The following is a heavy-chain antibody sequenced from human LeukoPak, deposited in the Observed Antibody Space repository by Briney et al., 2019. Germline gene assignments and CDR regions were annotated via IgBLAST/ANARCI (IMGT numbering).Heavy chain of an antibody. Sequence: GASVKVSCKASGGTFSSYAISWVRQAPGQGLEWMGGIIPIFGTANYAQKFQGRVTITADKSTSTAYMELSRLRSDDTAVYYCARDPAYYYYMDVWGKGTTVTVSS. V-gene: IGHV1-69*06. CDR3: ARDPAYYYYMDV. CDR2: IIPIFGTA. D-gene: IGHD2-2*01. J-gene: IGHJ6*03. CDR1: GGTFSSYA.